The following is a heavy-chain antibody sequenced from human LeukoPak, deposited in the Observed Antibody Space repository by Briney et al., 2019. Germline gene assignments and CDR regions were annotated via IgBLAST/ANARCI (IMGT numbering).Heavy chain of an antibody. Sequence: SETLSLTCTVSGGSISSYYWSWIRQPPGKGLEWIGYIYYSGSTNYNPSLKSRVTISVDTSKNQFSLKLSSVTAADTAVYYCARVGLLDLMTTVTNVFDYWGQGTLVTVSS. CDR1: GGSISSYY. CDR2: IYYSGST. CDR3: ARVGLLDLMTTVTNVFDY. V-gene: IGHV4-59*01. D-gene: IGHD4-17*01. J-gene: IGHJ4*02.